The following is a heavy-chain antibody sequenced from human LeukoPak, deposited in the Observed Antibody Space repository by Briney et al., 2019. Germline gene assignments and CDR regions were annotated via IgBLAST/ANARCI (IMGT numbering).Heavy chain of an antibody. V-gene: IGHV3-23*01. CDR2: ISGSGGST. J-gene: IGHJ4*02. Sequence: GGSLRLSCAASGFTFSSYAMSWVRQAPGKGLEWVSAISGSGGSTYYADSVKGRLTISRDNSKNTLYLQMNSLRAEDTAVYYCAKDRGYYGSGSDGFDYWGQGTLVTVSS. CDR3: AKDRGYYGSGSDGFDY. CDR1: GFTFSSYA. D-gene: IGHD3-10*01.